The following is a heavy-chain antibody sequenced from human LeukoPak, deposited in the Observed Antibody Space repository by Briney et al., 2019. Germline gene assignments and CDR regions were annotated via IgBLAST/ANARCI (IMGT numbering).Heavy chain of an antibody. J-gene: IGHJ6*02. V-gene: IGHV4-34*01. CDR2: INHGGST. CDR1: GGSFSGYY. Sequence: SETLSLTCAVYGGSFSGYYWSWIRQPPGKGLEWIGEINHGGSTNYNPSLKSRVTISVDTSKNQFSLKLSSVTAADTAAYYCARGLGSGWYYYYYGMDVWGQGTTVTVSS. D-gene: IGHD6-19*01. CDR3: ARGLGSGWYYYYYGMDV.